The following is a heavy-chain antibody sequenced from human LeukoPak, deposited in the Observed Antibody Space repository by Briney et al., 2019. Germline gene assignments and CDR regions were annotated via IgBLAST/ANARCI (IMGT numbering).Heavy chain of an antibody. J-gene: IGHJ4*02. V-gene: IGHV3-21*01. CDR2: ISTSGSHI. CDR1: GFTFSSYS. CDR3: AREVVGTEEVDY. Sequence: PGGSLRLSCAASGFTFSSYSMNWVRQAPGKGLEWVSSISTSGSHIYYADSLKGRFTISRDNAKSTLYLQMNSLRAEDTAVYYCAREVVGTEEVDYWGQGTLVTVSS. D-gene: IGHD6-19*01.